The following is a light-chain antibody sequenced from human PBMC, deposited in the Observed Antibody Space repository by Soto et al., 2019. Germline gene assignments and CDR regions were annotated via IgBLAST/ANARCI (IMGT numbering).Light chain of an antibody. V-gene: IGKV3-20*01. Sequence: EIIMTQSPATLSVYPGERATLSCRASQSVSSSYLAWYQQKPGQAPRLLIYGASSRTTGIPDRFSGSGSGTDFTLTISRLEPEDFAVYYCQQYGSPITFGQGTRLEI. CDR3: QQYGSPIT. CDR2: GAS. J-gene: IGKJ5*01. CDR1: QSVSSSY.